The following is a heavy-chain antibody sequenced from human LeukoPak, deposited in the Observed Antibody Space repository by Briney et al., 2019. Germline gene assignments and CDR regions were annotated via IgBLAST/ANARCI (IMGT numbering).Heavy chain of an antibody. CDR3: ASGRGRLGGNSEYYFDY. CDR2: IYHSGST. D-gene: IGHD4-23*01. CDR1: GYSISSGYY. V-gene: IGHV4-38-2*02. Sequence: PSETLSLTCTVSGYSISSGYYWGWIRQPPGKGLEWIGSIYHSGSTYYNPSLKSRVTISVDTSKNQFSLKLGSVTAADTAVYYCASGRGRLGGNSEYYFDYWGQGTLVTVSS. J-gene: IGHJ4*02.